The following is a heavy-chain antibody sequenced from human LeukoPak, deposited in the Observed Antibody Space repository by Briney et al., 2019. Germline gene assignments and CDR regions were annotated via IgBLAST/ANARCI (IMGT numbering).Heavy chain of an antibody. CDR1: GGSISSGGYY. V-gene: IGHV4-30-4*08. D-gene: IGHD3-22*01. J-gene: IGHJ5*02. Sequence: SQTLSLTCTVSGGSISSGGYYWSWIRQHPGKGLEWIGYIYYSGSTYYNPSLKSRATISVDTSKNQFSLKLTSVTAADTAVYYCARPYYYDSRIDPWGQGTLVTVSS. CDR2: IYYSGST. CDR3: ARPYYYDSRIDP.